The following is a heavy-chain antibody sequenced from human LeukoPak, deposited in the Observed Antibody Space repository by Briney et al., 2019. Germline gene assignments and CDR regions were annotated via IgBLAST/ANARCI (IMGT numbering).Heavy chain of an antibody. Sequence: ASVKVSCKASGYTFTSYDINWVRQATGQGLEWVGRTNPNSGGTNYAQKFQGRVTMTRDTSISTAYMELSRLRSDDTAVYYCARGARLVQDYWGQGTLVTVSS. V-gene: IGHV1-2*06. CDR3: ARGARLVQDY. CDR2: TNPNSGGT. D-gene: IGHD6-19*01. J-gene: IGHJ4*02. CDR1: GYTFTSYD.